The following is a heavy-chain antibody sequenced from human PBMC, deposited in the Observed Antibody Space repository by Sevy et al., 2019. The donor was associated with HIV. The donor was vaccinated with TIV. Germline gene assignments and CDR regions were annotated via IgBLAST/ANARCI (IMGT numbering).Heavy chain of an antibody. Sequence: GGSLRLSFAASVFTFDDYAMHWVRQVPGKGLDWVSGISWNTGSIVYAESVKGRFTISRDNAQNSPYLQMNSLRAEETAWYSCAKDRFADPSRTQFDCWGQGPLVTVSS. CDR2: ISWNTGSI. V-gene: IGHV3-9*01. CDR3: AKDRFADPSRTQFDC. D-gene: IGHD3-10*01. J-gene: IGHJ4*02. CDR1: VFTFDDYA.